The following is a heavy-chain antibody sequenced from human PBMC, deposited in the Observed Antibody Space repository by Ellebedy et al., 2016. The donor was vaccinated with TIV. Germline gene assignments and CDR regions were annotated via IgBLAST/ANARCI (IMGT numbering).Heavy chain of an antibody. CDR3: ARVRPDGFDV. D-gene: IGHD6-6*01. V-gene: IGHV3-21*01. CDR2: ISSSSSYI. Sequence: GESLKISXAASGFTFSSYSMNWVRQAPGKGLEWVSSISSSSSYIYYADSVKGRFTISRDNAKNSLYLQMNSLRAEDTAVYYCARVRPDGFDVWGQGTMVTVSS. J-gene: IGHJ3*01. CDR1: GFTFSSYS.